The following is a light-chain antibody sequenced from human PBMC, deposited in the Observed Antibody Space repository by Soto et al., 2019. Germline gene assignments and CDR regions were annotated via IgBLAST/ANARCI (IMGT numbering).Light chain of an antibody. CDR3: QQYET. CDR1: QSVSSSS. Sequence: IVLTQSPVTLSLSPGERVTLSCRASQSVSSSSLAWYQQKPGQAPRLLIYGASSRATGIPDRFTGSGSGTDFTLTIRSLEPEDFAVYYCQQYETFGQGTKVDIK. J-gene: IGKJ1*01. V-gene: IGKV3-20*01. CDR2: GAS.